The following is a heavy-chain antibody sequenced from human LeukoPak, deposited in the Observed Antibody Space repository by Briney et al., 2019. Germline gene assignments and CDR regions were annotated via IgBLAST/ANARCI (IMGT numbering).Heavy chain of an antibody. CDR3: AKAVGGTRY. V-gene: IGHV3-23*01. D-gene: IGHD6-19*01. Sequence: GGSLRLSCAASGFTFSSYAMSWVRQAPGKGLEWVSAISASCGSTYYAYSVKGRFTISRDNSKNTLYLQMNSLRAEDTAVYYCAKAVGGTRYWGQGTLVTASS. J-gene: IGHJ4*02. CDR1: GFTFSSYA. CDR2: ISASCGST.